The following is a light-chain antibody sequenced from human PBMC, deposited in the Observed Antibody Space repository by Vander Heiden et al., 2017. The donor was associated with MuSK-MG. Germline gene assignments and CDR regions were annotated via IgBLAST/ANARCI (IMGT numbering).Light chain of an antibody. Sequence: QSVLTQPPSASGTPGQTVITSCSGSSSNFGTNNVQWCRQLPGTAPKLLIHTNSQRPSGVPDRISGSKSGTSATLTISGLRSEDEADYYCAVWDNSLSAWVLGGGTKVTVL. CDR2: TNS. V-gene: IGLV1-47*02. CDR3: AVWDNSLSAWV. CDR1: SSNFGTNN. J-gene: IGLJ3*02.